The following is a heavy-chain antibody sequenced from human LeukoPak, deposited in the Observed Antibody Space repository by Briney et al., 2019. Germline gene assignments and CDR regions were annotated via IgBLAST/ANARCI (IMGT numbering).Heavy chain of an antibody. D-gene: IGHD2-2*01. CDR3: AGGYCSSTSCFDY. CDR2: IKQDGSGK. V-gene: IGHV3-7*01. CDR1: GFTFSSYW. J-gene: IGHJ4*02. Sequence: GGSLRLSCAAYGFTFSSYWMSWVRQAPGKGLEWVANIKQDGSGKYYVDSVKGRFTISRDNAKNSLYLQMNSLRAEDTAVYYCAGGYCSSTSCFDYWGQGTLVTVSS.